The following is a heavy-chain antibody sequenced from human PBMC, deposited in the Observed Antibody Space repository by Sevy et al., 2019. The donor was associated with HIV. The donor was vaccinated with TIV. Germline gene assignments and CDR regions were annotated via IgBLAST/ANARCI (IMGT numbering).Heavy chain of an antibody. D-gene: IGHD1-7*01. J-gene: IGHJ6*03. V-gene: IGHV3-74*01. CDR3: GRAVPYNWNYVYSYYMDV. CDR2: INSDGTTT. CDR1: GFTFSNYW. Sequence: GGSLRLSCAASGFTFSNYWMHWVRQVPGKGPVWVSRINSDGTTTDYADSVKGRFTISRDNAKNTLFLQMSGLRADDTAVYFCGRAVPYNWNYVYSYYMDVWGKGTTVTVS.